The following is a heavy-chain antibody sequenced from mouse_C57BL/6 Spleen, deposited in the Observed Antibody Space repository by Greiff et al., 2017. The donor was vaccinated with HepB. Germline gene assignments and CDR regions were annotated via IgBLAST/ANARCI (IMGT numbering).Heavy chain of an antibody. CDR3: ARDGIKDFDY. V-gene: IGHV5-4*01. J-gene: IGHJ2*01. D-gene: IGHD2-4*01. CDR1: GFTFSSYA. Sequence: EVKLMESGGGLVKPGGSLKLSCAASGFTFSSYAMSWVRQTPEKRLEWVATISDGGSYTYYPDNVKGRFTISRDNAKNNLYLQMSHLKSEDTAMYYCARDGIKDFDYWGQGTTLTVSS. CDR2: ISDGGSYT.